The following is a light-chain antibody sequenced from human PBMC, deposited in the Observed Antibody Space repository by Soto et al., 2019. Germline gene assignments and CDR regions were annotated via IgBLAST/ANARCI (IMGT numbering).Light chain of an antibody. CDR3: NSYDGSNKLV. CDR2: EVT. V-gene: IGLV2-8*01. CDR1: TSDVGAYNS. Sequence: QSVLTQPPSASGSPGQSVTISCTGTTSDVGAYNSVSWYQQHPGRAPTLLIYEVTKRPSGVPDRFSGSKSGNTASLTVSGLQAEDEADYYCNSYDGSNKLVFGGGTKLTVL. J-gene: IGLJ2*01.